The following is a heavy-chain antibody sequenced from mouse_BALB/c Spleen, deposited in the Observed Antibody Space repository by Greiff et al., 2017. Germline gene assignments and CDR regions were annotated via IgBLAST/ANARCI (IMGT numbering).Heavy chain of an antibody. CDR1: GYSITSGYY. CDR3: ARAGYYGYRYFDV. V-gene: IGHV3-6*02. CDR2: ISYDGSN. Sequence: EVKLQESGPGLVKPSQSLSLTCSVTGYSITSGYYWNWIRQFPGNKLEWMGYISYDGSNNYNPSLKNRISITRDTSKNQFFLKLNSVTTEDTATYYCARAGYYGYRYFDVWGAGTTVTVSS. J-gene: IGHJ1*01. D-gene: IGHD1-1*01.